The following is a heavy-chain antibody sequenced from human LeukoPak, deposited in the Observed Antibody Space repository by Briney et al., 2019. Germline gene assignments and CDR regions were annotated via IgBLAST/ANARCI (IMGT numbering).Heavy chain of an antibody. CDR3: ARDQRALGYSYGFDY. D-gene: IGHD5-18*01. V-gene: IGHV3-11*04. CDR2: ISSSGSTI. CDR1: GFTFSDYY. Sequence: GGSLRLSCAASGFTFSDYYMSWIRQAPGKGLEWVSYISSSGSTIYYADSVKGRFTISRDNSKNTLYLQMNSLRAEDTAVYYCARDQRALGYSYGFDYWGQGTLVTVSS. J-gene: IGHJ4*02.